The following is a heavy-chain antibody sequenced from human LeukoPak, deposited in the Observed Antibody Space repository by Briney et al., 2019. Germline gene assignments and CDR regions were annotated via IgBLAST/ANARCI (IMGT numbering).Heavy chain of an antibody. D-gene: IGHD4-11*01. Sequence: VASVKVSCKASGGTFSSYAISWVRQAPGQGLEWMGGIIPIFGTANYAQKFQGRVTITTDESTSTAYMELSSLRSEDTAVYYCARGVPYSNYAHDDYYYHMDVWGKGTTVTVSS. CDR2: IIPIFGTA. V-gene: IGHV1-69*05. J-gene: IGHJ6*03. CDR3: ARGVPYSNYAHDDYYYHMDV. CDR1: GGTFSSYA.